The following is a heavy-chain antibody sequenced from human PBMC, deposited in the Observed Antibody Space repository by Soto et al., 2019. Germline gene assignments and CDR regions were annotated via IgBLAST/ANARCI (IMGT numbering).Heavy chain of an antibody. Sequence: ASVKVSCKASGYTFTNYYIHWVRQAPGQGLEWMGLINPSGGSTTYAQKFQGRVTMTRDTSTSTVYMELSSLRSEDTAVYYCARDKVDNYYYDSTGYKDDWGQGTLVTVSS. V-gene: IGHV1-46*01. CDR3: ARDKVDNYYYDSTGYKDD. CDR2: INPSGGST. J-gene: IGHJ4*02. D-gene: IGHD3-22*01. CDR1: GYTFTNYY.